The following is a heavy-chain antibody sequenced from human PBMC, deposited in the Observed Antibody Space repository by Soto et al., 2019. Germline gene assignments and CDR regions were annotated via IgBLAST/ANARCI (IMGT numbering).Heavy chain of an antibody. CDR2: IIPILGIA. V-gene: IGHV1-69*02. D-gene: IGHD3-9*01. CDR1: GGTFSSYT. J-gene: IGHJ3*02. Sequence: QVQLVQSGAEVKKPGSSVKVSCKASGGTFSSYTISWVRQAPGQGLEWMGRIIPILGIANYAQKFQGRVTITADKSTITAYMELSSLRSGDKAVYSCARVTYYDILTGYSPDAFDIWGQGTMVTVSS. CDR3: ARVTYYDILTGYSPDAFDI.